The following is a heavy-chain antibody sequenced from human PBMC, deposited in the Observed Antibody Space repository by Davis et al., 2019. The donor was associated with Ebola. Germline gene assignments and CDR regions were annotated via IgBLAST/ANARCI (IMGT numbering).Heavy chain of an antibody. CDR2: ISYDGSNK. J-gene: IGHJ6*02. V-gene: IGHV3-30*18. Sequence: GGSLRLSCAASGFTFSSYGMHWVRQAPGKGLEWVAVISYDGSNKYYADSVKGRFTISRDNSKNTLYLQMNSLRAEDTAVYYCAKDPGYCSGGSCFIYYYYGMDVWGQGTTVTVSS. CDR3: AKDPGYCSGGSCFIYYYYGMDV. CDR1: GFTFSSYG. D-gene: IGHD2-15*01.